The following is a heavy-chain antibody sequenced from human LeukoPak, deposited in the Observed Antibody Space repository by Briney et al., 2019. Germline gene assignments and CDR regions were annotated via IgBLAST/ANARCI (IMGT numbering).Heavy chain of an antibody. CDR1: GYTLTELS. Sequence: ASVKVSRKVSGYTLTELSMHWVRQAPGKGLEWMGGFDPEDGETIYAQKFQGRVTMTEDTSTDTAYMELSSLRSEDTAVYYCATVQKMATTPFDYWGQGTLVTVSS. CDR2: FDPEDGET. CDR3: ATVQKMATTPFDY. D-gene: IGHD5-24*01. J-gene: IGHJ4*02. V-gene: IGHV1-24*01.